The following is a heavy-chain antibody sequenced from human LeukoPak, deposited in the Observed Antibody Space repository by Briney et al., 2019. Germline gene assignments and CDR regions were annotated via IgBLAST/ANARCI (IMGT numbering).Heavy chain of an antibody. CDR1: GGSISSYY. CDR2: IYTSGST. Sequence: SETLSLTCTVSGGSISSYYWSWIRQPARKGLEWIGRIYTSGSTNYNPSLKSRVTMSVDTSKNQFSLKLSAVTAADTAVYYCARATYYYDSSGYSDAFDIWGQGTMVTVSS. J-gene: IGHJ3*02. D-gene: IGHD3-22*01. V-gene: IGHV4-4*07. CDR3: ARATYYYDSSGYSDAFDI.